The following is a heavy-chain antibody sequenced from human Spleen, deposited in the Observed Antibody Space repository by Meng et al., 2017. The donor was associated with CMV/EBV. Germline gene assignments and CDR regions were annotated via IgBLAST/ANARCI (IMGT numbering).Heavy chain of an antibody. Sequence: GGSLRLSCVASGFTVSYTYMSWVRQAPGKGLEWVSLIRTDSTYYADSVKGRFIISRDDSKNTLYLQMNSLRVEDTAVYYCARDIGIYVHDAFDLWGQGTMVTVSS. D-gene: IGHD1-26*01. CDR2: IRTDST. V-gene: IGHV3-53*01. CDR1: GFTVSYTY. J-gene: IGHJ3*01. CDR3: ARDIGIYVHDAFDL.